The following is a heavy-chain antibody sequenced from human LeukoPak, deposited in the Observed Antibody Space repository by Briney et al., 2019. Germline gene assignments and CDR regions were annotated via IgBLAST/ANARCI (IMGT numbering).Heavy chain of an antibody. CDR2: IWYDGSNK. Sequence: GRSLRLSCAASGFTFSSYGMHWVRQAPGKGLEGVAVIWYDGSNKYYADSVKGRFTISRDNSKNTLYLQMNSLRAEETAVYYCARDHSSGWYSDYFDYWGQGTLVTVSS. V-gene: IGHV3-33*01. J-gene: IGHJ4*02. CDR1: GFTFSSYG. CDR3: ARDHSSGWYSDYFDY. D-gene: IGHD6-19*01.